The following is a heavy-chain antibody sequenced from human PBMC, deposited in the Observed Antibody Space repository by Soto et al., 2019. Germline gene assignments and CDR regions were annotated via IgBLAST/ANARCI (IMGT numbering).Heavy chain of an antibody. D-gene: IGHD4-17*01. CDR1: DGNFIGYD. V-gene: IGHV4-34*01. CDR2: INHSGST. CDR3: GRPYGDYVFAY. J-gene: IGHJ4*02. Sequence: SVTNCVTSTVDDGNFIGYDWPWISKKTGTGLEWIGEINHSGSTNYNPSLKSRVTISVDTSKNQFSLKLTSVTAADTAVYYCGRPYGDYVFAYWGKGTLVPVSS.